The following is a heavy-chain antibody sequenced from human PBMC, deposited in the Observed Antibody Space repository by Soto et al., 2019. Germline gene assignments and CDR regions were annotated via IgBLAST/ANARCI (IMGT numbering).Heavy chain of an antibody. D-gene: IGHD4-17*01. J-gene: IGHJ3*02. V-gene: IGHV4-59*01. CDR2: IYYSGST. CDR1: GGSISSYY. Sequence: SETLSLTCTVSGGSISSYYWSWIRQPPGKGLEWIGYIYYSGSTNYNPSLKSRVTISVDTSKNQFSLKLSSVTAADTAVYYCARGDYGDDAFDIWGQGTMVTVSS. CDR3: ARGDYGDDAFDI.